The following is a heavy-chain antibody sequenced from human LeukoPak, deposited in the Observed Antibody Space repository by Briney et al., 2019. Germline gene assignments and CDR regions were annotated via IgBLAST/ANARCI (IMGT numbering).Heavy chain of an antibody. CDR3: ARTSITIFGVEAFDI. Sequence: SETLSLTCTVSGGSISSYYWSWIRQPAGKGLEWIGRIYTSGSTNYNPSLKSRVTISVDTSKNQFSLKLSSVTAADTAVYYCARTSITIFGVEAFDIWGQGTMVTVSS. J-gene: IGHJ3*02. CDR2: IYTSGST. CDR1: GGSISSYY. V-gene: IGHV4-4*07. D-gene: IGHD3-3*01.